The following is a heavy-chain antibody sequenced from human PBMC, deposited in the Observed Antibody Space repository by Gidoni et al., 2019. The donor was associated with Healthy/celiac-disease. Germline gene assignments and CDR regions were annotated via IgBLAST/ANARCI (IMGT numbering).Heavy chain of an antibody. J-gene: IGHJ6*02. CDR1: GFTFSSYA. V-gene: IGHV3-23*01. Sequence: EVQLLESGGGLVQPGGSLRLSCAASGFTFSSYAMSWVRQAPGKGLEWVSAISGSGGSTYYADSVKGRFTISRDNSKNTLYLQMNSLRAEDTAVYYCAKGIAVAEYYYYYGMDVWGQGTTVTVSS. D-gene: IGHD6-19*01. CDR3: AKGIAVAEYYYYYGMDV. CDR2: ISGSGGST.